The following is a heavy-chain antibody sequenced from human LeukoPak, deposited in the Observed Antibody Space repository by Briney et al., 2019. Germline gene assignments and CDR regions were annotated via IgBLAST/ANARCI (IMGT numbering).Heavy chain of an antibody. V-gene: IGHV1-69*04. CDR2: VVPILGIA. CDR3: ARGGEWLDFDY. J-gene: IGHJ4*02. D-gene: IGHD3-16*01. CDR1: GGTFSSYA. Sequence: GSSVKVSCKASGGTFSSYAISWVRQAPGQGLEWMGRVVPILGIANYAQKFQGRVTITADKSTSTAYMELSSLRSEDTAVYYCARGGEWLDFDYWGQGTLATVSS.